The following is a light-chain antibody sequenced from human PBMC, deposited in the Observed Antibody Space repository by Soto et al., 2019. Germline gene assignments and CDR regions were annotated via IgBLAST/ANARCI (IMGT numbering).Light chain of an antibody. Sequence: QSALTQPASVSGSLGQSITISCTGSSSDIGDYDYVSWYQQHPGKAPKLMISEVSDRPSGVSTRFSGSKSGNTASLTISGLLAEDEADCYCSSYPRTTTVIFGGGTKLTVL. CDR3: SSYPRTTTVI. J-gene: IGLJ2*01. V-gene: IGLV2-14*01. CDR2: EVS. CDR1: SSDIGDYDY.